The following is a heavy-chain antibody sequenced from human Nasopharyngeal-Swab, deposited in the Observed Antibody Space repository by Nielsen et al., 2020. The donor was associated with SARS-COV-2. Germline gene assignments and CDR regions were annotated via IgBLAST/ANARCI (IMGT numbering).Heavy chain of an antibody. CDR1: GFTFDDYA. CDR2: ISWDSGNI. Sequence: GGSLRLSCAASGFTFDDYAIHWVRKAPGRGLEWVSGISWDSGNIGYADSVKGRFTISRDNAKNSLYLQMNSLRAEDTALYYCLKDNLLRAFDLWGQGTMVTVSS. D-gene: IGHD2-15*01. J-gene: IGHJ3*01. V-gene: IGHV3-9*01. CDR3: LKDNLLRAFDL.